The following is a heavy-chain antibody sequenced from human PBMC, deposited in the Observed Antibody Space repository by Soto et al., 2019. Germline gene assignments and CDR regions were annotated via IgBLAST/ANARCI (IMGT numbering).Heavy chain of an antibody. V-gene: IGHV3-11*01. CDR1: GFSFRDYY. CDR3: ARDRRPMVVVVRVWFDP. Sequence: QVQLVESGGALVKPGGSLRLSCAASGFSFRDYYMSWIRQAPGQGLAWISYISGSGNTIYYADSVKGRFIISRDNAKNSLVLQMNSLRADDTAVYYCARDRRPMVVVVRVWFDPWGQGTLVTVSS. CDR2: ISGSGNTI. J-gene: IGHJ5*02. D-gene: IGHD3-22*01.